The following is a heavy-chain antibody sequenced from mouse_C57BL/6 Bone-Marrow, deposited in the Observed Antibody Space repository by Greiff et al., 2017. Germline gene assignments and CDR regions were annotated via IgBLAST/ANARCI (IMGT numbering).Heavy chain of an antibody. J-gene: IGHJ2*01. Sequence: QVQLQQPGAELVKPGASVKLSCKASGYTFTSYWMHWVKQRPGQGLEWIGMIHPNSGSTNYNEKFKSKATLTVDKSSSTAYLQLSSLTPEDSAVYYCASKGYSGPGVYFDYWGQGTTLTVSS. CDR3: ASKGYSGPGVYFDY. CDR1: GYTFTSYW. V-gene: IGHV1-64*01. CDR2: IHPNSGST.